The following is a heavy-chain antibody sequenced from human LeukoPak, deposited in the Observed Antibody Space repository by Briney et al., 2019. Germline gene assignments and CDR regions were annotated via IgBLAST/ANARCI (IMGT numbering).Heavy chain of an antibody. D-gene: IGHD1-1*01. Sequence: GGSLRLSCAASGFTVSSNYMSWVRQAPGKGLEWVSVIYSGGSTYYADSVKGRFTISRDNSKNTLYLQMNSLRAEDTAVYYCARGRGGWGRYNWNDDAFDIWGQGTMVTVSS. CDR2: IYSGGST. CDR3: ARGRGGWGRYNWNDDAFDI. CDR1: GFTVSSNY. V-gene: IGHV3-66*01. J-gene: IGHJ3*02.